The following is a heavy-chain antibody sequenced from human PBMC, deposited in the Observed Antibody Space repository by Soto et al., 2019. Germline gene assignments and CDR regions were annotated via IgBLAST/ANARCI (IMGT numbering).Heavy chain of an antibody. V-gene: IGHV3-30-3*01. Sequence: GGSLRLSCAASGSTFSSYAMHWVRQAPGKGLEWVAVISYDGSNKYYADSVKGRFTISRDNSKNTLYLQMNSLRAEDTAVYYCARDYVGGAARPGYGMDVWGQGTTVTVSS. CDR3: ARDYVGGAARPGYGMDV. CDR2: ISYDGSNK. J-gene: IGHJ6*02. D-gene: IGHD6-6*01. CDR1: GSTFSSYA.